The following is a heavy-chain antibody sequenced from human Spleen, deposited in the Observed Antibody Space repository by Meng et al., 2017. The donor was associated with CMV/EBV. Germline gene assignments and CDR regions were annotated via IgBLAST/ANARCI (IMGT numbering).Heavy chain of an antibody. J-gene: IGHJ4*02. D-gene: IGHD2-15*01. Sequence: SGFPFSLHAMHWVRQAPGKGPEWVAVISYDGRVSYYSGSVRGRFTISRDDSKNTLYLQMNSLSPEDTAVYYCARDIVTGMPDYFDYWGQGTLVTVSS. V-gene: IGHV3-30*04. CDR3: ARDIVTGMPDYFDY. CDR1: GFPFSLHA. CDR2: ISYDGRVS.